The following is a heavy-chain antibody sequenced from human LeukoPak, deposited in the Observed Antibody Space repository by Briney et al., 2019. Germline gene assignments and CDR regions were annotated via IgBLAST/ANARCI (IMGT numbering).Heavy chain of an antibody. CDR2: IYTSGST. CDR1: GDSISSRTYY. V-gene: IGHV4-61*05. Sequence: PSETLSLTCSVSGDSISSRTYYWGWIRQPPGKGLEWIGRIYTSGSTNYNPSLKSRVTMSVDTSKNQFSLKLNSVTAADTAVYYCARGIIGAAAALGLWGQGTLVTVSS. J-gene: IGHJ4*02. CDR3: ARGIIGAAAALGL. D-gene: IGHD6-13*01.